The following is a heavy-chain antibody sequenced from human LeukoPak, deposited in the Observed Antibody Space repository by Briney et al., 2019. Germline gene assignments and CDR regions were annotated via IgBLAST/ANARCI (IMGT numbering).Heavy chain of an antibody. V-gene: IGHV1-69*04. J-gene: IGHJ4*02. CDR2: IIPILGIA. CDR3: AKDFDSGGSYDGDHTHS. CDR1: GGTFSSYA. D-gene: IGHD3-22*01. Sequence: SVKVSCKASGGTFSSYAISWVRQAPGQGLEWMGRIIPILGIANYAQKFQGRVTITADKSTSTAYMELSSLRPEDTAIYFCAKDFDSGGSYDGDHTHSWGQGTLVTVSS.